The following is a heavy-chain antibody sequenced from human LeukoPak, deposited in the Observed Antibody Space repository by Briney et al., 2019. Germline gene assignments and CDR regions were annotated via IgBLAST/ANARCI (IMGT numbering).Heavy chain of an antibody. Sequence: GGSLRLSCVASGITVSSNYMSVVRQAPGKGLDWVSVSYSGDKTYYVDSVKGRFTISRDSSKNTLYLQMNSLRAEDTAVYYCARDYYDILTANRQTKSSYFDYWGQGTLVTVSS. D-gene: IGHD3-9*01. CDR1: GITVSSNY. J-gene: IGHJ4*02. V-gene: IGHV3-66*01. CDR3: ARDYYDILTANRQTKSSYFDY. CDR2: SYSGDKT.